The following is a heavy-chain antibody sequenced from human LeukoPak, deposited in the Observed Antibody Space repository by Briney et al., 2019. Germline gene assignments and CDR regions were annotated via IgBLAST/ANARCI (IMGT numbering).Heavy chain of an antibody. J-gene: IGHJ6*02. CDR1: GYTFTGYY. CDR2: INPNSGGT. V-gene: IGHV1-2*02. Sequence: ASVKVSCMASGYTFTGYYMHWVRQAPGQGLEWMGWINPNSGGTNYAQKFQGRVTMTRDTSISTAYMERSRLRSDDTAVYYCARVVARYYGMDVWGQGTTVTVSS. D-gene: IGHD2-2*01. CDR3: ARVVARYYGMDV.